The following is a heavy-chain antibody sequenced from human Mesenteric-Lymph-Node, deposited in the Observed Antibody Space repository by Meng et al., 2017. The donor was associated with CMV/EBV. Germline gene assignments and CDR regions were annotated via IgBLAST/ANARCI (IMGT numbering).Heavy chain of an antibody. D-gene: IGHD1-1*01. V-gene: IGHV1-2*06. CDR3: ARGHNFGFEY. CDR2: IITNTGGT. J-gene: IGHJ4*02. CDR1: GYTLTGYN. Sequence: KVSCKASGYTLTGYNMHWVRQAPGQGLEWMGRIITNTGGTNYAQKFQGRVTMTRDTSISTGYMELNSLRSDDTAVYYCARGHNFGFEYWGQGTLVTVSS.